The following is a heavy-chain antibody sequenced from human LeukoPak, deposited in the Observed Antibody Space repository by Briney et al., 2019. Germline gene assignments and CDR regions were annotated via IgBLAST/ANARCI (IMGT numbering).Heavy chain of an antibody. V-gene: IGHV4-31*03. D-gene: IGHD2-15*01. CDR3: ATRDCSGGGCYYY. Sequence: SQTLSLTCTVSGGSISSGGYYWSWIRQHPGKGLEWIGYIYCSGSTYYNPSLRSRVTISVDTSTNQFSLRLSSVTAADTAVYYCATRDCSGGGCYYYWGQGTLVSVSS. CDR1: GGSISSGGYY. CDR2: IYCSGST. J-gene: IGHJ4*02.